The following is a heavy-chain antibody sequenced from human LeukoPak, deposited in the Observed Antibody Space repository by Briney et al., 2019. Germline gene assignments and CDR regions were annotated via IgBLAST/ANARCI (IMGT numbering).Heavy chain of an antibody. CDR3: TLGWLAVDY. J-gene: IGHJ4*02. CDR1: GFTFSNAW. D-gene: IGHD5-18*01. CDR2: IKSKTGGGTT. Sequence: GGSLRLSCAASGFTFSNAWMSWVRQAPGKGLEWVGRIKSKTGGGTTDYAAPVKGRFTISRDDSKNTLYLQMNSLKTEDTAVYYCTLGWLAVDYWGQGTLVTVSS. V-gene: IGHV3-15*01.